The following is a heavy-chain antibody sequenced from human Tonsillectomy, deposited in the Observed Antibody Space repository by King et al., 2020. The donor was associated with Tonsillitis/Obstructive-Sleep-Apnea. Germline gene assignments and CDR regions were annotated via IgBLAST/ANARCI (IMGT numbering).Heavy chain of an antibody. CDR3: AGDHGYCSSTSCFSGSFDI. CDR2: ISYDGSNK. D-gene: IGHD2-2*01. Sequence: VQLVESGGGVVQPERSLRLSCAASGFTFSSFALHWVRQAPGKGLEWVAVISYDGSNKYYADSVKGRFTISRGNSKNTLYLQMNNLRAEDTALYFCAGDHGYCSSTSCFSGSFDIWGQGTMVTVSS. CDR1: GFTFSSFA. J-gene: IGHJ3*02. V-gene: IGHV3-30*04.